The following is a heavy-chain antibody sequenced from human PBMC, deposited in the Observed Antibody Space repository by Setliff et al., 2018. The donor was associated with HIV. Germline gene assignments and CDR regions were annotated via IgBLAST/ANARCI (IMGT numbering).Heavy chain of an antibody. CDR2: ISSSSTTI. V-gene: IGHV3-48*04. CDR1: EFPFSSYS. Sequence: PGRSLRLSCAASEFPFSSYSMSWVRQAPGKGLAWVSYISSSSTTIYYADSVKGRFTISRDDAKNTVYLQMNSLRADDTAVYYCARGEVWGTPTAGDFWGQGTLVTVSS. J-gene: IGHJ4*02. CDR3: ARGEVWGTPTAGDF. D-gene: IGHD3-16*01.